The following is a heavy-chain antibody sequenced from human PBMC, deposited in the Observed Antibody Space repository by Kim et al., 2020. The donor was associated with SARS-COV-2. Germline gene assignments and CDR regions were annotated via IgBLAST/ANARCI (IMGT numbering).Heavy chain of an antibody. CDR3: TRDPVGYCCDGCYQRLRS. V-gene: IGHV1-69*10. J-gene: IGHJ5*02. Sequence: SVKVSCKTSGESFTSYAIAWVRLAPGQGLEWMGRVTPMLGTTDYARKFQGRVLVTADKSMSTVYLELSNLRHDDTAVYYCTRDPVGYCCDGCYQRLRSWGQGTLVTVSS. D-gene: IGHD2-15*01. CDR1: GESFTSYA. CDR2: VTPMLGTT.